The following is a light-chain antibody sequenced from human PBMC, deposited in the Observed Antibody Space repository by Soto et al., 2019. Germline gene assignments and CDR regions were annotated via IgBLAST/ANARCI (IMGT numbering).Light chain of an antibody. CDR2: EVS. CDR1: SSDVGGYNY. J-gene: IGLJ1*01. Sequence: QSVLTQPASVSGSPGQSITISCTGTSSDVGGYNYVSWYQQHPGKAPKLMIYEVSNRPSGVSNRFSGSKSGNTASLTISGLQAEDEADYYCTSYTSSITYVFGTATKLTVL. V-gene: IGLV2-14*01. CDR3: TSYTSSITYV.